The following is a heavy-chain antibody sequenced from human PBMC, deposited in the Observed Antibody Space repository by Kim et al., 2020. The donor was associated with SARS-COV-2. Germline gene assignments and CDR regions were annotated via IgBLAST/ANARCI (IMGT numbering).Heavy chain of an antibody. CDR3: SSEFSINWTAYDY. J-gene: IGHJ4*02. D-gene: IGHD1-20*01. V-gene: IGHV1-2*02. CDR2: IIPNSGDT. Sequence: ASVKVSCKTSGHTFTDLYIHWVRRAPGQGLEWMGLIIPNSGDTNVAQRFQGRVTMTRDTSINTAYMELGGLTSDDTAMYYCSSEFSINWTAYDYWGQGTL. CDR1: GHTFTDLY.